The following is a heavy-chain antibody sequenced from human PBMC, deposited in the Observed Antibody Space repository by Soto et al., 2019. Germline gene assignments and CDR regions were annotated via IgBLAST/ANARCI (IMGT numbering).Heavy chain of an antibody. V-gene: IGHV1-69*02. J-gene: IGHJ4*02. Sequence: SVKVSCKASGGTFSSYTISWVRQAPGQGLEWMGRIIPILGIANYAQKFQGRVTITADKSTSTAYMELSSLRSEDTAVYYCARVYCSSTSCYLPIDYWGQGTRVTVSS. CDR2: IIPILGIA. CDR1: GGTFSSYT. D-gene: IGHD2-2*01. CDR3: ARVYCSSTSCYLPIDY.